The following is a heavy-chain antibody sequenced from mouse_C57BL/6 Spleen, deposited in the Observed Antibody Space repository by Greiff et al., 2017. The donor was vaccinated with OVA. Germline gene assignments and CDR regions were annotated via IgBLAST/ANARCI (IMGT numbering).Heavy chain of an antibody. CDR1: GYSFTDYN. J-gene: IGHJ2*01. CDR3: ARSGDYDGYFDY. Sequence: QLQESGPELVKPGASVKISCKASGYSFTDYNMNWVKQRNGKSLEWIGVINPNYGTTSYNQKFKGKATLTVDQSSSTSYMQLNSLTSEDSAVYYCARSGDYDGYFDYWGQGTTLTVSS. CDR2: INPNYGTT. D-gene: IGHD2-4*01. V-gene: IGHV1-39*01.